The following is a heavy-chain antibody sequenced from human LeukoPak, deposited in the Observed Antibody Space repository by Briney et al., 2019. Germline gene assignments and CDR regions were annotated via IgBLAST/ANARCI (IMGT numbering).Heavy chain of an antibody. Sequence: ASVKVSCKASGYSFTTYGISWVRQAPGQGLEWMGWISANNNNTDNVQKLQGRVTMTTDTSTSTAYMELRSLRSDDTAIYYCAKGSSPVLAAPYFDYWGQGTLVTVSS. CDR3: AKGSSPVLAAPYFDY. J-gene: IGHJ4*02. D-gene: IGHD2-15*01. CDR1: GYSFTTYG. V-gene: IGHV1-18*01. CDR2: ISANNNNT.